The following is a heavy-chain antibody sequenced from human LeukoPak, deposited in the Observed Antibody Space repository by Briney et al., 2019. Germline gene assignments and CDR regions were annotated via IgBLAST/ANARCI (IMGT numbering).Heavy chain of an antibody. CDR1: GSSISSSNYY. D-gene: IGHD3-10*01. CDR3: ARQISDYYYYYIDV. J-gene: IGHJ6*03. V-gene: IGHV4-39*01. CDR2: IYYSGTT. Sequence: PSETLSLICSVSGSSISSSNYYWGWIRQPPGKGLEWIGTIYYSGTTYYNPSLESRVTISEDMSKNQFSLTLRSVTAADTAVYYCARQISDYYYYYIDVWGKGTTVTVSS.